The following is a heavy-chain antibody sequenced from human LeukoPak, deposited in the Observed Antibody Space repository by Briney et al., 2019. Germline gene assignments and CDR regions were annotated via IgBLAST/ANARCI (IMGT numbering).Heavy chain of an antibody. J-gene: IGHJ4*02. CDR1: GFTFSDYY. D-gene: IGHD5-18*01. V-gene: IGHV3-11*01. CDR3: AKFSAQLWLPDY. Sequence: PGGSLRLSCAASGFTFSDYYMSWIRQAPGKGLEWISYISNSGSTFYYADSVKGRFTISRDNAKNSLYLQMNFLGAEDTAVYYCAKFSAQLWLPDYWGQGTLVTVSS. CDR2: ISNSGSTF.